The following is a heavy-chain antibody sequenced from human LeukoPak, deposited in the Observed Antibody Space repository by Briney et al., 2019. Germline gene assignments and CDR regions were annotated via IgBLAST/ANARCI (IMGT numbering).Heavy chain of an antibody. CDR1: GFTVSNNY. D-gene: IGHD6-6*01. J-gene: IGHJ6*03. CDR3: ARVVSPYSSSSQYYYYYMDV. Sequence: GGSLRLSCAASGFTVSNNYMTWVRQAPGKGLEWVSVIYNGGSTYYADSVKGRFTISRDNSKNTLYLQMNSLRAEDTAVYYCARVVSPYSSSSQYYYYYMDVWGKGTTVTVSS. V-gene: IGHV3-53*01. CDR2: IYNGGST.